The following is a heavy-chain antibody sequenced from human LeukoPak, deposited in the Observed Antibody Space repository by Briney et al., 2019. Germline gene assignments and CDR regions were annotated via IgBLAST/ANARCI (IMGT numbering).Heavy chain of an antibody. V-gene: IGHV3-23*01. CDR1: GFTFSSYA. CDR2: ISAGGGGT. D-gene: IGHD1-7*01. J-gene: IGHJ4*02. Sequence: PGGSLRLSCGASGFTFSSYAMSWVRQAPGRGLEWVSAISAGGGGTYYADSVKGRFTISRDNSKNTLFLQMNSLRAEDTAVYYCAKRGLTGTKEFDYWGQGALVTVSS. CDR3: AKRGLTGTKEFDY.